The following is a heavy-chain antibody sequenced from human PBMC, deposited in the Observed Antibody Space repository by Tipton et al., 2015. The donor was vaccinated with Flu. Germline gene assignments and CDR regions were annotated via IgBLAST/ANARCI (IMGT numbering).Heavy chain of an antibody. CDR3: ARDYSSGWEVFVD. Sequence: QLVQSGAEVKKPGASVKVSCKASGYTFTGYYMHWARQAPGQGLEWMGWINPNSGGTNYAQKFQGRVTMTRDTSISTAYMELSRLRADDTAVDYCARDYSSGWEVFVDWGQGTLVTISS. D-gene: IGHD6-19*01. J-gene: IGHJ4*02. V-gene: IGHV1-2*02. CDR1: GYTFTGYY. CDR2: INPNSGGT.